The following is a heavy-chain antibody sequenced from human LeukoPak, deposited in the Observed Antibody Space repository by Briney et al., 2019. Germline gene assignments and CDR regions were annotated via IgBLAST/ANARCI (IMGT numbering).Heavy chain of an antibody. D-gene: IGHD2-2*01. CDR2: ISAHNGNT. J-gene: IGHJ6*02. Sequence: ASVKVSCKASGYKFSNFGISWVRQAPGQGLEWLGWISAHNGNTNYAQSFQGRVTMTTDTSTNTAYLDLKSLRSDDTAVYYCARALSTTSCCYGLDVWGQGSTVTVSS. CDR3: ARALSTTSCCYGLDV. V-gene: IGHV1-18*01. CDR1: GYKFSNFG.